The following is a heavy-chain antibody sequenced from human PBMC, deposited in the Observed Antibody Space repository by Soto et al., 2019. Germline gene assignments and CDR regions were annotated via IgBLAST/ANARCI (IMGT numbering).Heavy chain of an antibody. Sequence: SETLSLTCTVSGGSISSSSYYWGWIRQPPGKGLEWIGSIYYSGSTYYNPSLKSRVTISVDTSKNQFSLKLSSVTAADTAVYYCARRRNFDWLLSIGTWFDPWGQGTLVTVSS. V-gene: IGHV4-39*01. D-gene: IGHD3-9*01. CDR3: ARRRNFDWLLSIGTWFDP. CDR2: IYYSGST. CDR1: GGSISSSSYY. J-gene: IGHJ5*02.